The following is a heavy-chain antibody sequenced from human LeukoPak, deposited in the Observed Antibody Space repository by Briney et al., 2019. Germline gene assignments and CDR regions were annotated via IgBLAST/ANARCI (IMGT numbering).Heavy chain of an antibody. J-gene: IGHJ4*02. CDR3: ARDYRGLRYFDWPIPFDY. CDR2: IYYSGST. D-gene: IGHD3-9*01. CDR1: GGSISSYY. V-gene: IGHV4-59*01. Sequence: SETLSLTWTVSGGSISSYYWSWIRQPPEKGLEWIGYIYYSGSTNYNPSLKSRVTISVDTSKNQFSLKLSSVTAADTAVYYCARDYRGLRYFDWPIPFDYWGQGTLVTVSS.